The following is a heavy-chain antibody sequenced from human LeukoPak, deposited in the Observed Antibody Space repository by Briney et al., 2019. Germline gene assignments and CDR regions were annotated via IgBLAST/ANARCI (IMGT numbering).Heavy chain of an antibody. J-gene: IGHJ4*02. CDR3: ARVWGSIDY. CDR1: GYTFTNYD. V-gene: IGHV1-8*01. Sequence: ASVKVSCKTSGYTFTNYDINWVRQATGQGLEWMGWMNPKSGNTGSAQRFQGRVTLTRDTSISTAYMELSSLRSEDTAVYYCARVWGSIDYWGQGTLVTVSP. CDR2: MNPKSGNT. D-gene: IGHD7-27*01.